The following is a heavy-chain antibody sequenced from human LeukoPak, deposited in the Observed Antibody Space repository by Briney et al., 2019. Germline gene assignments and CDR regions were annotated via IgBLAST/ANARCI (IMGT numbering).Heavy chain of an antibody. Sequence: SVKVSFKAFGFTFTSSAVQWVRQARGQRLEWIGWIVVGSGNTNYAQKFQERVTITRDMSTSTAYMELSSLRSEDTAVYYCAAGYCSGGSCYRDFDYWGQGTLVTVSS. CDR2: IVVGSGNT. D-gene: IGHD2-15*01. J-gene: IGHJ4*02. V-gene: IGHV1-58*01. CDR1: GFTFTSSA. CDR3: AAGYCSGGSCYRDFDY.